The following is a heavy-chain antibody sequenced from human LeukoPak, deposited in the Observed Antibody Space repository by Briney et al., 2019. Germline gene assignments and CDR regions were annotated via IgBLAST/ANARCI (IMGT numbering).Heavy chain of an antibody. D-gene: IGHD3-3*01. J-gene: IGHJ4*02. Sequence: PSETLSLTCTVSGGSISSYYWSWIRQPPGKGLEWIGYIYYSGSTNYNPSLKSRVTISVDTSKNQFSLKLSSVTAADTAVYYCARATIYDFWSGYYVLGYFDYWGQGTLVIVSS. CDR2: IYYSGST. V-gene: IGHV4-59*01. CDR1: GGSISSYY. CDR3: ARATIYDFWSGYYVLGYFDY.